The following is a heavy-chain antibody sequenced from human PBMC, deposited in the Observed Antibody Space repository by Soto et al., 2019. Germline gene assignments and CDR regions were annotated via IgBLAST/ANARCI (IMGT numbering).Heavy chain of an antibody. CDR3: ARPRGATIDY. V-gene: IGHV4-39*01. CDR1: GGSISSSSYY. D-gene: IGHD5-12*01. Sequence: AETLSLTCTVSGGSISSSSYYWGWIRQPPGKGLEWIGSIYYSGSTYYNPSLKSRVTISVDTSKNQFSLKLSSVTAADTAVYYCARPRGATIDYWGQGTLVTVSS. CDR2: IYYSGST. J-gene: IGHJ4*02.